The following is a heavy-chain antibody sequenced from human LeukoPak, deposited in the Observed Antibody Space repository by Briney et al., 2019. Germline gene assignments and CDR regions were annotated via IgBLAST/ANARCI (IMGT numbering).Heavy chain of an antibody. CDR1: GFNFGDYG. Sequence: GSLRLSCKASGFNFGDYGLTWVRQAPGKGLEWVGFIRSRTYGETTDYAASEKGRFIMSRDDSKSIAYLQMNNLKIEDTALYYCARAQYYDFWSGYYHSNDYWGQGTLVSVSS. J-gene: IGHJ4*02. CDR2: IRSRTYGETT. D-gene: IGHD3-3*01. V-gene: IGHV3-49*04. CDR3: ARAQYYDFWSGYYHSNDY.